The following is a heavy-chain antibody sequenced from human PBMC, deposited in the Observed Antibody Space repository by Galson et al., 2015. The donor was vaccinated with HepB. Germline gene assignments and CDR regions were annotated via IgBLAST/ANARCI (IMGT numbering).Heavy chain of an antibody. CDR2: IWRDGTNK. J-gene: IGHJ4*02. CDR1: GFIFSNYG. Sequence: SLRLSCAASGFIFSNYGMHWVRQAPGKGLEWVALIWRDGTNKYYSDSVKGRFTISRDNSKNILYLQMNSLGPEDTAVYYCVREQNRRWYLDHWGEGTLGTVSS. D-gene: IGHD1-14*01. CDR3: VREQNRRWYLDH. V-gene: IGHV3-33*01.